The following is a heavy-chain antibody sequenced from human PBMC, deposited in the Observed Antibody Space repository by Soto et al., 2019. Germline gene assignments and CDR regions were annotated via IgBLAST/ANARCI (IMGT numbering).Heavy chain of an antibody. CDR1: GYTFTNYD. Sequence: GASVKVSCKASGYTFTNYDFIWVRQAPGQGLEWIGWISAYNGNTKYAQNLRDRVTMTTDTSTTTAYMELRSLTPDDTAVYYCARELDYWGQGTLVTVSS. V-gene: IGHV1-18*01. CDR3: ARELDY. J-gene: IGHJ4*02. CDR2: ISAYNGNT.